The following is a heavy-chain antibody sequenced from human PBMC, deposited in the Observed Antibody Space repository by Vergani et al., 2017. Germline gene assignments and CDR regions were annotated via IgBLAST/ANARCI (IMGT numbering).Heavy chain of an antibody. CDR3: ARHISGSYWDFDY. CDR2: IYHSGST. J-gene: IGHJ4*02. CDR1: GYSISSGYY. V-gene: IGHV4-38-2*01. Sequence: QVQLQESGPGLVKPSETLSLTCAVSGYSISSGYYWGWIRQPPGKGLEWIGSIYHSGSTYYNPSLKSRVTISVDTSKNQFSLKLSSVTAADTAVYYCARHISGSYWDFDYWGQGTQVTVSS. D-gene: IGHD1-26*01.